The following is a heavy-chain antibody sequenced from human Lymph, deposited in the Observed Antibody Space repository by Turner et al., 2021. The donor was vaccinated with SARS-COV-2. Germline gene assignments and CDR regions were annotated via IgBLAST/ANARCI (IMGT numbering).Heavy chain of an antibody. Sequence: QVQLVQSGAEVKKPGASVKVSCKASGYTFTSSDINWVRQATGQGLEWMGGRNPNSGYTGYAQKFQGRVTMTRNTSISTAYMELNSLTSDDTAVYYCAKGDGYPPHGLLDPWGQGTLVAVSS. CDR3: AKGDGYPPHGLLDP. J-gene: IGHJ5*02. D-gene: IGHD6-25*01. CDR2: RNPNSGYT. V-gene: IGHV1-8*01. CDR1: GYTFTSSD.